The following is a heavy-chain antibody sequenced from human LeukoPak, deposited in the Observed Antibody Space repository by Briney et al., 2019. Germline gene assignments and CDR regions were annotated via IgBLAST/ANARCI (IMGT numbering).Heavy chain of an antibody. V-gene: IGHV3-48*03. Sequence: GGSLRLSCAASGFTFSSYEMNWVRQAPGKGLEWVSHISSSGSIMFYADSVKGRFTISRDNAKNSLYLQMNSLRAEDTSVYYCAGRLPSDYYYMDVWGKGTTVTVSS. CDR3: AGRLPSDYYYMDV. J-gene: IGHJ6*03. CDR2: ISSSGSIM. D-gene: IGHD2-15*01. CDR1: GFTFSSYE.